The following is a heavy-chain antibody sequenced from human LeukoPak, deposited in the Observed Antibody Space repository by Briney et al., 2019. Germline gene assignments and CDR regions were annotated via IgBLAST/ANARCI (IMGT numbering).Heavy chain of an antibody. V-gene: IGHV3-23*01. CDR2: ISGSGGST. CDR3: AKDGGSYYYDSSGSLIPFDY. D-gene: IGHD3-22*01. CDR1: GFTFSSYA. J-gene: IGHJ4*02. Sequence: GGSLRLSCAASGFTFSSYAMSWVRQAPGKGLEWVSAISGSGGSTYYADSVKGRLTISRDNSKNTLYLQMNSLRAEDTAVYYCAKDGGSYYYDSSGSLIPFDYWGRGTLVTVSS.